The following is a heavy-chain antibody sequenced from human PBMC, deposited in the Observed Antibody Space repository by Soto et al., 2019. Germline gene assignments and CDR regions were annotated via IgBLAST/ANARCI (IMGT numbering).Heavy chain of an antibody. J-gene: IGHJ4*02. CDR3: ARAVYSCELAY. V-gene: IGHV3-53*04. CDR1: GITVSDNY. CDR2: IYSGGNT. D-gene: IGHD1-1*01. Sequence: EVQLVESGGGLVQPGDSLTLSCAASGITVSDNYMSWVRQAPGKGLEWVLVIYSGGNTHHADTVKGRFTISRHNAKNRRYLQMNSLRPEDTAVYFCARAVYSCELAYWGQGTLVTVAS.